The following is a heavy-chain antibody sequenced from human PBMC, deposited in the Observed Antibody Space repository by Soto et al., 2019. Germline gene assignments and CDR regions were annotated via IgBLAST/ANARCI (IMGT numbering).Heavy chain of an antibody. V-gene: IGHV4-59*12. CDR3: ARATKYDYGSGSHYV. CDR1: GGSISSYY. CDR2: IYYSGST. Sequence: SETLSLTCTVSGGSISSYYWTWIRQPPGKGLEWIGYIYYSGSTNYNPSLKSRVTISVATSKNQFSLKLSSVTAADTAVYYCARATKYDYGSGSHYVWGQGTTVTVSS. D-gene: IGHD3-10*01. J-gene: IGHJ6*02.